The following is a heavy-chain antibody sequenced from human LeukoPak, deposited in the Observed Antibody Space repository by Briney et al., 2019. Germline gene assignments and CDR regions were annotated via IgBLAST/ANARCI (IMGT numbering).Heavy chain of an antibody. J-gene: IGHJ4*02. V-gene: IGHV3-33*01. CDR2: LRYDGTNK. CDR1: EFSFSSYG. D-gene: IGHD3-22*01. CDR3: ARARNNYDSSGFSALDY. Sequence: GGSLRLSGAASEFSFSSYGMHWVGRAPGKGLQWGASLRYDGTNKYHTVPVKGRFTISRDNSQSTLYLQMTSLRAEDTAVYYCARARNNYDSSGFSALDYWGQGTLVTVSS.